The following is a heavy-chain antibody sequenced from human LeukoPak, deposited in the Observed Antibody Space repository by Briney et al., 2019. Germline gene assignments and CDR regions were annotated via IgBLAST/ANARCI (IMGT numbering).Heavy chain of an antibody. CDR2: INHSGST. D-gene: IGHD5-12*01. J-gene: IGHJ6*02. CDR3: ARDFGYSTAGDHYYGMDV. Sequence: SETLSLTCAVYGGSFSGYYWSWIRQPPGKGLEWIGEINHSGSTNYNPSLKSRVTISVDTSKNQFSLKLSSVTAADTAVYFCARDFGYSTAGDHYYGMDVWGQGTTVSVSS. V-gene: IGHV4-34*01. CDR1: GGSFSGYY.